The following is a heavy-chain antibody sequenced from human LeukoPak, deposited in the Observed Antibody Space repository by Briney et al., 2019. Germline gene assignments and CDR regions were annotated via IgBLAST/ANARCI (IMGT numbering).Heavy chain of an antibody. CDR2: ISGSGGST. V-gene: IGHV3-23*01. J-gene: IGHJ3*02. Sequence: QPGGPLRLSCAASGFTFSSYAMSWVRQAPGKGLEWVSGISGSGGSTNYADSVKGRFTISRDNSKNTLYLQMNSLRAEDTAVYYCAKDSRYSGNYKAFDIWGQGTMVTVSS. CDR3: AKDSRYSGNYKAFDI. CDR1: GFTFSSYA. D-gene: IGHD1-26*01.